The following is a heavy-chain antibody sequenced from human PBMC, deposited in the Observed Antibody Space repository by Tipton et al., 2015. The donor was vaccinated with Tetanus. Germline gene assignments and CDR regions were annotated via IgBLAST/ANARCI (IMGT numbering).Heavy chain of an antibody. CDR1: GGSISGSSYY. CDR2: IYYSGSS. V-gene: IGHV4-39*07. D-gene: IGHD5-24*01. CDR3: ARTTRRWLHPDN. Sequence: TLSLTCTVSGGSISGSSYYWGWIRQPPGKGLEWIGSIYYSGSSYYNPTLKSRVTISVDTSKNQFSLQLTSVTAADTAVYYCARTTRRWLHPDNWGQGTLVTVSS. J-gene: IGHJ4*02.